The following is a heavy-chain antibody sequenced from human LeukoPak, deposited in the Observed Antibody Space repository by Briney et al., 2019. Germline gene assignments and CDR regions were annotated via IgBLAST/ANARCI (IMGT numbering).Heavy chain of an antibody. V-gene: IGHV3-33*01. CDR3: ARAYYDFWSGYSLYYGMDV. CDR2: IWYDGSNK. J-gene: IGHJ6*02. CDR1: GFTFSSYG. D-gene: IGHD3-3*01. Sequence: LTGGSLRLSCAASGFTFSSYGMHWVRQAPGKGLEWVAVIWYDGSNKYYADSVKGRFTISRDNSKNTLYLQMNSQRAEDTAVYYCARAYYDFWSGYSLYYGMDVWGQGTTVTVSS.